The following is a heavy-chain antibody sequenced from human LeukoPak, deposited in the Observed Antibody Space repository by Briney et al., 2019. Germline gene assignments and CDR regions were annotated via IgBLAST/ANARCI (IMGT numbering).Heavy chain of an antibody. D-gene: IGHD3-22*01. CDR1: GGSISSYY. CDR3: ARGRNYYDSSGYYGY. CDR2: IYYSGST. Sequence: SETLSLTCTVSGGSISSYYWSWIRQPPGKGLEWIGYIYYSGSTNYNPSLKSRVTISVDTSKNQFSLKLSSVTAADTAVYHCARGRNYYDSSGYYGYWGQGTLVTVSS. V-gene: IGHV4-59*01. J-gene: IGHJ4*02.